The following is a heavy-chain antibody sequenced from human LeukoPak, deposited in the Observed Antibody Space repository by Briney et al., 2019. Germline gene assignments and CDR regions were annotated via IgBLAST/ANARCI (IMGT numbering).Heavy chain of an antibody. CDR3: ARDPYSYGPYWYFDL. D-gene: IGHD5-18*01. CDR1: GGSISGYY. V-gene: IGHV4-59*01. CDR2: IYHSGST. J-gene: IGHJ2*01. Sequence: SEILSLTCSVSGGSISGYYWSWIRQPPGKGLEWIGYIYHSGSTNYNPSLTSRVTISRDTSKNQFSLKLSSVTAADTAVYYCARDPYSYGPYWYFDLWGRGTLVTVPS.